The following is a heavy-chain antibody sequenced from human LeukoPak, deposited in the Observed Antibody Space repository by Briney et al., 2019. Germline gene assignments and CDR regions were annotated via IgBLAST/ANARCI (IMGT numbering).Heavy chain of an antibody. CDR3: AIDGIVGATTKAAYDY. CDR1: GGTFSSYA. J-gene: IGHJ4*02. Sequence: ASVKVSCKASGGTFSSYAISWVRQAPGQGLEWMGGIIPIFGTANYAQKFQGRVTITADESTSTAYMELSSLRSEDTAVYYCAIDGIVGATTKAAYDYWGQGTLVTVSS. V-gene: IGHV1-69*13. D-gene: IGHD1-26*01. CDR2: IIPIFGTA.